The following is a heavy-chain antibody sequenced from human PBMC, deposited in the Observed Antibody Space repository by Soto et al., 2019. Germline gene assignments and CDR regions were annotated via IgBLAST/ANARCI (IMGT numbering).Heavy chain of an antibody. CDR2: ISWNSGSI. J-gene: IGHJ4*02. Sequence: GGSLRLSCAASGFTFDDYAMHWVRQAPGKGLEWVSGISWNSGSIGYADSVKGRFTISRDNAKNSLYLQMNSLRAEDTALYYCAKAPSSAVAGLVYFDYWGQGTLVTVSS. D-gene: IGHD6-19*01. CDR1: GFTFDDYA. CDR3: AKAPSSAVAGLVYFDY. V-gene: IGHV3-9*01.